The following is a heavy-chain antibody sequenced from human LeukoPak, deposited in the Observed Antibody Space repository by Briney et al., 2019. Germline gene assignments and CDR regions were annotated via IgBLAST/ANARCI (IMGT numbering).Heavy chain of an antibody. Sequence: GGSLRLSCAASAFTFSSYQMNWVRQAPGKGLEWVSYISSSGGTIYYADSVKGRFTISRDNAKNSQYLQINSLRAEDTAVYYCAREILAPGKTHDYWGQGTLVTVSS. CDR3: AREILAPGKTHDY. CDR1: AFTFSSYQ. J-gene: IGHJ4*02. V-gene: IGHV3-48*03. CDR2: ISSSGGTI.